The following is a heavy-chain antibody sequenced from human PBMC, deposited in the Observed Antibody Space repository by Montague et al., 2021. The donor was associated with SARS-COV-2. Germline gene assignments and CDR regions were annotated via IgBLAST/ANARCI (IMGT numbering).Heavy chain of an antibody. J-gene: IGHJ4*02. V-gene: IGHV3-23*01. D-gene: IGHD6-19*01. CDR3: AKALYSGGFFFESGSDF. CDR1: GFTFGDYA. Sequence: SLRLSCAASGFTFGDYAINWVRQAPGKVLEWVASISGDGATAYXXXSXXXRLXISRDNSKNTVLLQLDSHRVKDAAVYYCAKALYSGGFFFESGSDFWGQGTLVTVSS. CDR2: ISGDGATA.